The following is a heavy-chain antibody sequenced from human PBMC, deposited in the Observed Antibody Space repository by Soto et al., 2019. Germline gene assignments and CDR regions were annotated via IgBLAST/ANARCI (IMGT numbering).Heavy chain of an antibody. D-gene: IGHD2-21*02. J-gene: IGHJ4*02. V-gene: IGHV3-33*01. CDR3: ARVSSQYCGGDCYPKY. CDR2: IWYDGSNK. CDR1: GFTFSSYG. Sequence: SLRLSCAASGFTFSSYGMHWVRQAPGKGLEWVAVIWYDGSNKYYADSVKGRFTISRDNSKNTLYLQMNSLRAEDTAVYYCARVSSQYCGGDCYPKYWGQGTLVTVSS.